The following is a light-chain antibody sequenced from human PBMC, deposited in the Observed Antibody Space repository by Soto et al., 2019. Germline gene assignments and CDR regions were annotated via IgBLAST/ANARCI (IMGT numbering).Light chain of an antibody. J-gene: IGKJ4*01. V-gene: IGKV1-5*03. CDR3: QHYYSSSLV. CDR1: QSINTW. Sequence: DIQMTQSPSSLSASVGDRVTITCRAGQSINTWLAWYQQKPGKAPKLLTYKASTLETGVPSRFSGSGSGAEFTLTISSRQPDDCATDYCQHYYSSSLVFAGGTTVDIK. CDR2: KAS.